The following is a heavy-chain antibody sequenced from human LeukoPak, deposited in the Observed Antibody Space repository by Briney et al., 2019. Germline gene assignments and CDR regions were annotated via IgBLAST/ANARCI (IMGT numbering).Heavy chain of an antibody. V-gene: IGHV4-59*01. D-gene: IGHD6-13*01. CDR2: IFYSENT. Sequence: SETLSLTXTVSGGSISSYYWSWIRQPPGKGLEWIGYIFYSENTNYNPSLKSRVTISVDTSKNQFSLKLSSVTAADTAVYYCARSYSSTWSNWFDPWGQGTLVTVSS. CDR1: GGSISSYY. J-gene: IGHJ5*02. CDR3: ARSYSSTWSNWFDP.